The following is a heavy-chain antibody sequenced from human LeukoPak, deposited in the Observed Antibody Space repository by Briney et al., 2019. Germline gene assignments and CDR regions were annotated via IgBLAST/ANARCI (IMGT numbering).Heavy chain of an antibody. D-gene: IGHD1-26*01. CDR3: ARDLGATSAHFDY. CDR2: INPHSGGT. Sequence: VASVKVSCKASGYTFIAYYIHWVRQAPGQGPEWMGRINPHSGGTSYAQKFQGRVTMTRDTSTTTVYMDLSSLRSEDTAVYYCARDLGATSAHFDYWGQGTLVTVSS. V-gene: IGHV1-2*06. J-gene: IGHJ4*02. CDR1: GYTFIAYY.